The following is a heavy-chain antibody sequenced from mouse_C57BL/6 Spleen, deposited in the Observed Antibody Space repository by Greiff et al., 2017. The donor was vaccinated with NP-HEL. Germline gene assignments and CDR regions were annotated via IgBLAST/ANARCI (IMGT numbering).Heavy chain of an antibody. V-gene: IGHV1-4*01. J-gene: IGHJ3*01. D-gene: IGHD3-2*02. CDR2: INPSSGYT. CDR3: ARAAQATWGAY. CDR1: GYTFTSYT. Sequence: VQLQQSGAELARPGASVKMSCKASGYTFTSYTMHWVKQRPGQGLEWIGYINPSSGYTKYNQKFKDKATFTADKSSSTAYMQLSSLTSEDSAVYNCARAAQATWGAYWGQGTMVTVSA.